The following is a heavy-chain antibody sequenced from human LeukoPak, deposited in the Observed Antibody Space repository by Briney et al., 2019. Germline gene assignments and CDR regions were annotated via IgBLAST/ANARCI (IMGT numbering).Heavy chain of an antibody. CDR2: INHSGST. D-gene: IGHD3-22*01. V-gene: IGHV4-34*01. CDR3: ARGTYYYDSRGYPFDY. Sequence: SETLSLTCAVYGGSFSGYYWSWLRQPPGKGLEWIGEINHSGSTNYNPSLKSRVTISVDTSKNQFSLKLSSVTAADTAVYYCARGTYYYDSRGYPFDYWGQGTLVTVSS. J-gene: IGHJ4*02. CDR1: GGSFSGYY.